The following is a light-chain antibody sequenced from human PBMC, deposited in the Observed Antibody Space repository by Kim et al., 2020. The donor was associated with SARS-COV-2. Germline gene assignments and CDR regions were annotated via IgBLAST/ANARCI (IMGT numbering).Light chain of an antibody. CDR3: NPRDSRGNHLEV. CDR1: SLRSYY. CDR2: GKN. Sequence: SSELTQDPAVSVALGQTVRITCQGDSLRSYYASWYQQKPGQAPVLVIYGKNNRPSGIPDRFSGSSSGNTASLTITGAQAEDEADYYCNPRDSRGNHLEVF. V-gene: IGLV3-19*01. J-gene: IGLJ1*01.